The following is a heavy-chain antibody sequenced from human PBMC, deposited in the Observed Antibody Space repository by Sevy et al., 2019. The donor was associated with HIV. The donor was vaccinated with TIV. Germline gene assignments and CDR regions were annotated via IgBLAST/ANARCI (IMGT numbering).Heavy chain of an antibody. Sequence: GGSLRLSCAASGFTFSSYAMSWVRQAPGKGLEWVSAFSGSGGSTYYADSVKGRFTISRDNSKNTLYLQMNSLRAEDTAVYYCAKGIGYVDYFDYWGQGTLVTVSS. CDR2: FSGSGGST. J-gene: IGHJ4*02. CDR1: GFTFSSYA. V-gene: IGHV3-23*01. D-gene: IGHD5-12*01. CDR3: AKGIGYVDYFDY.